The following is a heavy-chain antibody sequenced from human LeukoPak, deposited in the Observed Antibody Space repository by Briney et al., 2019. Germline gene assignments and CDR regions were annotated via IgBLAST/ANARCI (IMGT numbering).Heavy chain of an antibody. CDR1: GFTFSSYA. D-gene: IGHD4-23*01. CDR2: ISYDGSSK. V-gene: IGHV3-30*04. CDR3: AREMGGNALDY. Sequence: GRSLRLSCAASGFTFSSYAMHWVRQAPGKGLEWVAVISYDGSSKYYADSVKGRFTISRDNSKNTLYLQMNSLRAEDTAVYYYAREMGGNALDYWGQGTLVTVSS. J-gene: IGHJ4*02.